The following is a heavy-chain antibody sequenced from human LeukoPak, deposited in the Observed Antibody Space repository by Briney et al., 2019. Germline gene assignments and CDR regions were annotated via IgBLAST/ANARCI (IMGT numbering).Heavy chain of an antibody. CDR1: GGSISSYY. V-gene: IGHV4-34*01. Sequence: SETLSLTCTVSGGSISSYYWSWIRQPPGKGLEWIGEINHSGSTNYNPSLKSRVTISVDTSKNQFSLKLSSVTAADTAVYYCARAPDPYVWGSYRYKERGAFDIWGQGTMVTVSS. CDR2: INHSGST. CDR3: ARAPDPYVWGSYRYKERGAFDI. J-gene: IGHJ3*02. D-gene: IGHD3-16*02.